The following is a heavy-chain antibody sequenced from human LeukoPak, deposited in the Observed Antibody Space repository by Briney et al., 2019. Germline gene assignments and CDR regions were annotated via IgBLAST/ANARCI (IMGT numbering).Heavy chain of an antibody. V-gene: IGHV3-48*04. J-gene: IGHJ3*02. CDR2: ISSSSSTI. CDR1: GFTFSSYG. Sequence: PGRSLRLSCAASGFTFSSYGMHWVRQAPGKGLEWVSYISSSSSTIYYADSVKGRFTISRDNAKNSLYLQMNSLRAEDTAVYYCATWFGEDAFDIWGQGTMVTVSS. D-gene: IGHD3-10*01. CDR3: ATWFGEDAFDI.